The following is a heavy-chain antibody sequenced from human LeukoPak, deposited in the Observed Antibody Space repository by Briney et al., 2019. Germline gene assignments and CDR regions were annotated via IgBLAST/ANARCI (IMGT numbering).Heavy chain of an antibody. CDR2: IYPGDSHT. CDR1: GYSFTSYW. Sequence: GESLKISCKGSGYSFTSYWIGWVRQMPGKGLVGMGIIYPGDSHTRYSPSFQGQVTISADKSISTAYLQLSSVKASDTAMYYCARQRYGSGSYDYWGQGTLVTVSS. V-gene: IGHV5-51*01. CDR3: ARQRYGSGSYDY. J-gene: IGHJ4*02. D-gene: IGHD3-10*01.